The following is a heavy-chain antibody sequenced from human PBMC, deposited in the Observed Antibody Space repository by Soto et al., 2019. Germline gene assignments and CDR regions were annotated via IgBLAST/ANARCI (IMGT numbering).Heavy chain of an antibody. CDR3: ARDADVGLFDY. CDR1: GYTFTSYG. D-gene: IGHD1-26*01. Sequence: ASVKVSCKASGYTFTSYGISWVRQAPGQGLEWMGWINPYNGNTKYAQKLQGRVTMTTDTSTSTAYMELRSLRSDDTAVYYCARDADVGLFDYWGQGTLVTVSS. V-gene: IGHV1-18*01. J-gene: IGHJ4*02. CDR2: INPYNGNT.